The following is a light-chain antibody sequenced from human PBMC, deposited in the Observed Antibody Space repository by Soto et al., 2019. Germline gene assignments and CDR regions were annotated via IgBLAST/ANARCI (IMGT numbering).Light chain of an antibody. CDR3: QQYYSTPLT. V-gene: IGKV4-1*01. Sequence: DIVMTQSPDSLAVSLGERATINCKSSQSVLYSSKNRNYLAWYQQKPGQPPKLLIYWASTRESGVPDRFSGSESGTDFTLTINRLQAEDVAVYYCQQYYSTPLTFGQGTKVEIK. J-gene: IGKJ1*01. CDR1: QSVLYSSKNRNY. CDR2: WAS.